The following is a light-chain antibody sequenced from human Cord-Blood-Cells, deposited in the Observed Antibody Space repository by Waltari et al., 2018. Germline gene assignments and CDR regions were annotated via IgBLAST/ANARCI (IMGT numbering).Light chain of an antibody. Sequence: EKVMTQSPANLSGSSGGRSNLSCRASQSVSSNLAWYQQKPGQAPRLLIYGASTRATGIPARFSGSGSGTEFTLTISSLQSEDFAVYYCQQYNNWPRTFGQGTKVEIK. V-gene: IGKV3-15*01. J-gene: IGKJ1*01. CDR3: QQYNNWPRT. CDR2: GAS. CDR1: QSVSSN.